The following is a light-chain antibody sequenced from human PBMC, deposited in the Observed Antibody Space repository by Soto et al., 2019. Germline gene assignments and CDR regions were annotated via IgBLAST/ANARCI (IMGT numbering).Light chain of an antibody. Sequence: DIVMTQSPDSLAVSLGERATINCKSSQSVLYSSNNKNYLAWYQQKPGQPPKLVIYWASTRESGVPDRFSGSGSGTDFTLTISSLQAEDVAVYYCQHYYSSPFPFGQGTRLEIK. CDR2: WAS. CDR3: QHYYSSPFP. V-gene: IGKV4-1*01. J-gene: IGKJ5*01. CDR1: QSVLYSSNNKNY.